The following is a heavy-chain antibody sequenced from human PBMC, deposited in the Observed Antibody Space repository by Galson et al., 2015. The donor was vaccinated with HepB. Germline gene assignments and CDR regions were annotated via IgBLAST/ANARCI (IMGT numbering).Heavy chain of an antibody. V-gene: IGHV1-69*13. J-gene: IGHJ4*02. CDR1: GGTFSNYA. Sequence: SVKVSCKASGGTFSNYAISWVRQAPGQGLEWMGGITPIFGRANYAQKFQGRVTITADESKSTTYMELSSLRSDDTAIYYCARQYNTNGYYPYWGQGTLVTVSS. CDR3: ARQYNTNGYYPY. D-gene: IGHD3-22*01. CDR2: ITPIFGRA.